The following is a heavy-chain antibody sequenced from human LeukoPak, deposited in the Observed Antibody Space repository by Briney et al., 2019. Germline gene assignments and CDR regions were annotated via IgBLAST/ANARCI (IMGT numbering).Heavy chain of an antibody. CDR2: ISYDGSN. D-gene: IGHD3-16*01. V-gene: IGHV3-30-3*01. J-gene: IGHJ4*02. CDR3: ARDWRTQVLHPYYFEY. Sequence: GGSLRLSCAASGFTFSSYAMHWVRQAPGKGLEWVAVISYDGSNYYADSVKDRFTISRDNARNSLYLQMNSLRAEDTAVYYCARDWRTQVLHPYYFEYWGQGVLVTVSS. CDR1: GFTFSSYA.